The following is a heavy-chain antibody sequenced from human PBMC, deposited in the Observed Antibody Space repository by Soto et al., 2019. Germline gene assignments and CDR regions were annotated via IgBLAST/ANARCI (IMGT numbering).Heavy chain of an antibody. D-gene: IGHD2-15*01. CDR1: GFTFSSYS. CDR3: ARDKGRSPLDY. V-gene: IGHV3-48*01. CDR2: ISSSSRTI. Sequence: GGSLRLSCAASGFTFSSYSMNWARQAPGKGLEWISYISSSSRTIYYPDSVKGRFTISRDNAKNSLYLQMNSLRAEDTAVYYCARDKGRSPLDYWGQGTLVTVS. J-gene: IGHJ4*02.